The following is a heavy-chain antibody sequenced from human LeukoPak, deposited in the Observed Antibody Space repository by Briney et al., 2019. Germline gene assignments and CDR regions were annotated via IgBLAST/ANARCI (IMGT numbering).Heavy chain of an antibody. V-gene: IGHV3-21*01. CDR1: GFTFSSYS. D-gene: IGHD3-16*02. CDR3: ARGIEGVLYYDYVWGSYRYPLGLFDY. Sequence: SGGSLRLSCAASGFTFSSYSMNWVRQAPGKGLEWVSSISSSSSYIYYADSVKGRFTISRDNAKNSLYLQMNSLRAEDTAVYYCARGIEGVLYYDYVWGSYRYPLGLFDYWGQGTLVTVSS. CDR2: ISSSSSYI. J-gene: IGHJ4*02.